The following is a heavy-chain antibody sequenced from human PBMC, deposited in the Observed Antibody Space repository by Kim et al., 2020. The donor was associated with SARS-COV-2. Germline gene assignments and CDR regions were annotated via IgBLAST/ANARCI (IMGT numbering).Heavy chain of an antibody. CDR3: AKRISGWYLIDY. CDR1: GFCFSSYA. D-gene: IGHD6-19*01. Sequence: GGSLRLSCAASGFCFSSYAMSWVRQAPGKGPEWVSAITGTSGKTHYADSVRGRFTISRDNSRNTPFLEMNSLRAEDTAVYYCAKRISGWYLIDYWGQGTL. V-gene: IGHV3-23*01. CDR2: ITGTSGKT. J-gene: IGHJ4*02.